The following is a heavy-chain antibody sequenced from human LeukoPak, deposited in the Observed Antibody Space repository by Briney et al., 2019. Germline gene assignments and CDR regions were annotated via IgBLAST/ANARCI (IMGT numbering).Heavy chain of an antibody. V-gene: IGHV3-30*02. CDR2: IQYDGSNK. Sequence: GGSLRLSCAASGFTFSSYGMHWVRQAPGKGLEWVAFIQYDGSNKYYADSVKGRFTISRDNSKNTLYLQMSSLRTGDTAIYYCAKHGRGRRDHYYDTSNYRPGWYYYYYMDVWGKGTTVTISS. D-gene: IGHD3-22*01. J-gene: IGHJ6*03. CDR1: GFTFSSYG. CDR3: AKHGRGRRDHYYDTSNYRPGWYYYYYMDV.